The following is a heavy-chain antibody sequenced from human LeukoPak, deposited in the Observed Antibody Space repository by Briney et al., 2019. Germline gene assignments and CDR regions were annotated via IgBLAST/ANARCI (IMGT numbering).Heavy chain of an antibody. D-gene: IGHD2-15*01. Sequence: SQTLSLTCAISGDSVSSNSAAWNWIRQSPSRGLEWLGRTYYRSKWYNDYAVSVKSRITINPDTSKNQFSLQLNSVTPEDTAVYYCARDVGVVVAASYYYYYMDVWGKGTTVTISS. CDR3: ARDVGVVVAASYYYYYMDV. J-gene: IGHJ6*03. CDR1: GDSVSSNSAA. V-gene: IGHV6-1*01. CDR2: TYYRSKWYN.